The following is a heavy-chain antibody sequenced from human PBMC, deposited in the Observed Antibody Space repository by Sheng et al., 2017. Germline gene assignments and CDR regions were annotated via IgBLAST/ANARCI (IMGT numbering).Heavy chain of an antibody. D-gene: IGHD4-17*01. CDR1: GFTFSSYS. Sequence: EVQLVESGGGLVKPGGSLRLSCAASGFTFSSYSMNWVRQAPGKGLEWVSSISSSSSYIYYADSVKGRFTISRDNAKNSLYLQMNSLRAEDTAVYYCARESMTTVTTGFGYWGQGTLVTVSS. V-gene: IGHV3-21*01. CDR3: ARESMTTVTTGFGY. J-gene: IGHJ4*02. CDR2: ISSSSSYI.